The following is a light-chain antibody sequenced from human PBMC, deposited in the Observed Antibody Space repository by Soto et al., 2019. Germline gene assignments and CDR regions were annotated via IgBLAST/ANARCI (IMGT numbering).Light chain of an antibody. J-gene: IGKJ1*01. CDR2: GAS. Sequence: EIVMTQSPSTLSVSAGERATLSCRASQSVSSNLAWYQQKPGQAPRLLIYGASTRATGIPARFSGSGSGREFTLTISSLQSEDFAVYYCQQYNNWTTWTFGQGTKVDIK. CDR3: QQYNNWTTWT. CDR1: QSVSSN. V-gene: IGKV3-15*01.